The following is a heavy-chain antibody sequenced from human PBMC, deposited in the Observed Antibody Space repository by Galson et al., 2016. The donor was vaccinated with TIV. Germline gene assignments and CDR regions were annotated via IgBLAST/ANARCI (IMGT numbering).Heavy chain of an antibody. CDR3: VRDYQLADY. CDR1: GFPFDDYG. V-gene: IGHV3-20*04. D-gene: IGHD1-1*01. CDR2: INWNGGST. Sequence: LRLSCAASGFPFDDYGMSWVRQAPGKGLEWVSGINWNGGSTGYADSVQGRFTISRDDAKNSLYLQMNGLRAEDTAFYYCVRDYQLADYWGQGTLVIVSS. J-gene: IGHJ4*02.